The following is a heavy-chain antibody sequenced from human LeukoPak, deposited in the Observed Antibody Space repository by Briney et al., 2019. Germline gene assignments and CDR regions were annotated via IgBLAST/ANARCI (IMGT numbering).Heavy chain of an antibody. Sequence: GGSLRLSCAASGFTFSSYWMSWVRQAPGKGLEWVANIKQDGSEKYYVDSVKGRFTISRDNAKNSLYLQMNSLRVEDTAVYYCARVVAATRDAFDIWGQGTMVTVSS. CDR2: IKQDGSEK. CDR1: GFTFSSYW. D-gene: IGHD2-15*01. CDR3: ARVVAATRDAFDI. J-gene: IGHJ3*02. V-gene: IGHV3-7*03.